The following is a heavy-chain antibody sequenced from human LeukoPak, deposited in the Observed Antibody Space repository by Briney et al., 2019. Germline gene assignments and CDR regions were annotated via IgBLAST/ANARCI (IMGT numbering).Heavy chain of an antibody. D-gene: IGHD3-10*01. CDR2: ISSSSSYI. Sequence: PGGSLRLSCAASGFTFSSYSMNWVRQAPGKGLEWVSSISSSSSYIYYADSVKGRFTISRDNAKNSLYLQMNSLRAEDTAVYYCARVYGSGTTWRYYFDYWGQGTLVTVSS. J-gene: IGHJ4*02. V-gene: IGHV3-21*01. CDR1: GFTFSSYS. CDR3: ARVYGSGTTWRYYFDY.